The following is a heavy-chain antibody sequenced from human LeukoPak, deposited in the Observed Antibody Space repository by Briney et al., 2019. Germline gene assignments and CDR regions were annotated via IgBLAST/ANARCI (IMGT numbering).Heavy chain of an antibody. D-gene: IGHD3-22*01. CDR3: ARGRQEISMILVVMTGVSYYLDV. J-gene: IGHJ6*03. Sequence: PSETLSLTCAVYGRSFSGYYWTWIRQSPGKGLEWIGEINPSGSTYYNPSLKSRLTISRDTSKNQFSLRLSSVTAADTAVYYCARGRQEISMILVVMTGVSYYLDVWGKGTTVTVS. CDR2: INPSGST. V-gene: IGHV4-34*01. CDR1: GRSFSGYY.